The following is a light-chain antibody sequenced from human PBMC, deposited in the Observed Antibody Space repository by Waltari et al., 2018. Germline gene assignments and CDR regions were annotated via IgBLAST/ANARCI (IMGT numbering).Light chain of an antibody. Sequence: QSALTQPASVSGSPGQSITISCTGTTSDIGNHDYVSWYQQHPGKAPKLLLYEGTNRPSGVSPRFSCAKSGRTAALTISGRQADDEAHYYCSSYTGGSTLLVFGGGTDLTVL. CDR2: EGT. CDR3: SSYTGGSTLLV. V-gene: IGLV2-14*01. J-gene: IGLJ2*01. CDR1: TSDIGNHDY.